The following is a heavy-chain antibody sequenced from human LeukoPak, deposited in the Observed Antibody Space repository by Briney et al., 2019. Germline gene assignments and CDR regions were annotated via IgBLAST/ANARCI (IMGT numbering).Heavy chain of an antibody. CDR1: GGSISSGSYY. V-gene: IGHV4-61*02. CDR3: ARGTIAADDFYYMDV. J-gene: IGHJ6*03. D-gene: IGHD6-13*01. Sequence: PSETLSLTCTVSGGSISSGSYYWSWIRQPAGNGLEWIGRIYTSGSTNYNPSLKSRVIISLDTSKNQFSLRLSSVTAADTAVYYCARGTIAADDFYYMDVWGKGTTVTISS. CDR2: IYTSGST.